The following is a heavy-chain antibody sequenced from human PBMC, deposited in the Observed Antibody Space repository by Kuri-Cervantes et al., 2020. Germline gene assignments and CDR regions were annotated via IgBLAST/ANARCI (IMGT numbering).Heavy chain of an antibody. Sequence: ASVKVSCKASGYTFTGYYMHWVRQAPGQGLEWVGWINPNSGGTNYAQKFQGRVTMTRDTSISTAYMELSRLRSDDTAVYYCARSRDGYNRFLDYWGQGTLVTVSS. CDR3: ARSRDGYNRFLDY. CDR2: INPNSGGT. V-gene: IGHV1-2*02. D-gene: IGHD5-24*01. J-gene: IGHJ4*02. CDR1: GYTFTGYY.